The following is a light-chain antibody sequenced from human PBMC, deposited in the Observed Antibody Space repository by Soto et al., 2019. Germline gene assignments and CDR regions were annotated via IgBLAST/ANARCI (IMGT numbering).Light chain of an antibody. J-gene: IGLJ2*01. CDR3: LLSYSGPRGPRVV. CDR1: TGAVTSSHY. CDR2: DTS. V-gene: IGLV7-46*01. Sequence: QTVVTQEPSLTVSPGGTVTLTCGSSTGAVTSSHYPYWFQQKPGQAPRTLIYDTSDKHSWTPARFSGSLLGGKGALTLSGALPEDEADYYYLLSYSGPRGPRVVFGGGTKVTVL.